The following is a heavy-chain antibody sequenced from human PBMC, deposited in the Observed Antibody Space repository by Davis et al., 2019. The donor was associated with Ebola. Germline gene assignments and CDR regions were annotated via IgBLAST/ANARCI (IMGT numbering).Heavy chain of an antibody. J-gene: IGHJ5*02. CDR3: AREQQLGNWFDP. D-gene: IGHD6-13*01. Sequence: MPSETLSLTCAVSGGSISSSNWWSWVRQPPGKGLEWIGEIYHSGSTNYNPSLKSRVTISVDKSKNQFSLKLSSVTAADTAVYYCAREQQLGNWFDPWGQGTLVTVSS. CDR1: GGSISSSNW. CDR2: IYHSGST. V-gene: IGHV4-4*02.